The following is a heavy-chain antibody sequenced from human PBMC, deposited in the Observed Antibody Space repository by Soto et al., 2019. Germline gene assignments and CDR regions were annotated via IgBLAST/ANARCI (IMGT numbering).Heavy chain of an antibody. J-gene: IGHJ5*02. CDR1: GGTFSSYA. D-gene: IGHD2-15*01. CDR3: ARRYCSGGSCLSKFDP. V-gene: IGHV1-69*13. CDR2: IIPIFGTA. Sequence: SVKVSCKASGGTFSSYAISWVRQAPGQGLEWMGGIIPIFGTANYAQKFQGRVTITADESTSTAYMELSSLRSEDTAVYYCARRYCSGGSCLSKFDPWGQGTLVTVSS.